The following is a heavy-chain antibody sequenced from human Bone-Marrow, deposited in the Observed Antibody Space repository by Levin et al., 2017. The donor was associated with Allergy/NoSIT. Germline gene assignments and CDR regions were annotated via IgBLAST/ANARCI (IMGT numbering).Heavy chain of an antibody. D-gene: IGHD4-17*01. CDR3: ARDLRTGTGQGN. J-gene: IGHJ4*02. CDR2: INSDGSTT. CDR1: GFTFSSYW. Sequence: SCAASGFTFSSYWMHWVRQAPGKGLVWVSRINSDGSTTNYADSVKGRFTISRDNAKNTLYLQMNSLRAEDTAVYYCARDLRTGTGQGNWGQGTLVTVSS. V-gene: IGHV3-74*01.